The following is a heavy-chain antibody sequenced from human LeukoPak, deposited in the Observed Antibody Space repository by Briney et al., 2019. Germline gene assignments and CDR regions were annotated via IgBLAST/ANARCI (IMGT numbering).Heavy chain of an antibody. CDR1: GYTFTSYC. V-gene: IGHV1-46*01. CDR2: INPSGGST. J-gene: IGHJ6*03. Sequence: GASVKVSCKASGYTFTSYCMHWVRQAPGQGLEWMGTINPSGGSTSYAQKFQGRVTMTTDTSTSTAYMELRSLRSDDTAVYYCARVEYSGYDFYDIYSYYMDVWGKGTTVTVSS. D-gene: IGHD5-12*01. CDR3: ARVEYSGYDFYDIYSYYMDV.